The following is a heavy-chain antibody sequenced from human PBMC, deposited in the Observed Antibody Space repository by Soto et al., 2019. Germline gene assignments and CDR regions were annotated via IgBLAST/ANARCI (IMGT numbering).Heavy chain of an antibody. CDR1: GYSFTSYW. J-gene: IGHJ6*02. CDR2: IYPGDSDT. D-gene: IGHD3-3*01. V-gene: IGHV5-51*01. CDR3: ARTDRYDFWSGYAIGLSGYYGMDV. Sequence: LKISCKGSGYSFTSYWIGWVRQMPGKGLEWMGIIYPGDSDTRYSPSFQGQVTISADKSISTAYLQWSSLKASDTAMYYCARTDRYDFWSGYAIGLSGYYGMDVWGQGTTVTVSS.